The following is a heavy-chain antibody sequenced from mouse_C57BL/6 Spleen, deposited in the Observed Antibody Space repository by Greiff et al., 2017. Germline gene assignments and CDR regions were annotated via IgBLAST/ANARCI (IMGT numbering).Heavy chain of an antibody. Sequence: QVQLQQPGAELVMPGASVKLSCKASGYTFTSYWMHWVKQRPGRGLEWIGRIDPNSGGTKYNEKFKGKATLTVDKPSSTAYMQLSSLTSEYAAVYYGGRAGTKAMDYWGQGTSVTVSS. D-gene: IGHD3-3*01. J-gene: IGHJ4*01. V-gene: IGHV1-72*01. CDR2: IDPNSGGT. CDR3: GRAGTKAMDY. CDR1: GYTFTSYW.